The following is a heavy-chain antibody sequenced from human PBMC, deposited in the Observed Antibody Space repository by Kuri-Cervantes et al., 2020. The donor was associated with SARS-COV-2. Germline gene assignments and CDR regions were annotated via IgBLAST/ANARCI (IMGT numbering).Heavy chain of an antibody. Sequence: SETLSLTCAVYGGSFSGYYWSWIRQPPGKGLEWIGEINHSGSTNYNPSLKSRVTMSVDTSKNQFSLKLSSVTAADTAVYYCARGISWSGYYLTYYFDYWGQGTLVTVSS. CDR3: ARGISWSGYYLTYYFDY. J-gene: IGHJ4*02. V-gene: IGHV4-34*01. CDR2: INHSGST. CDR1: GGSFSGYY. D-gene: IGHD3-3*01.